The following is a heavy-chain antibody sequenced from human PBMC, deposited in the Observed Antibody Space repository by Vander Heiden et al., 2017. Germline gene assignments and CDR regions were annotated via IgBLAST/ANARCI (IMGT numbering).Heavy chain of an antibody. D-gene: IGHD5-12*01. CDR1: GFTFSCYN. J-gene: IGHJ3*02. V-gene: IGHV3-21*01. CDR3: ARDRGFQATSHAFDI. CDR2: ISSSSTYI. Sequence: EVQLVESGGGLVKPGGSLRLSCAAPGFTFSCYNMNWVRQAPGRGLEWLSIISSSSTYIYYADSVKGRLTISRDNAKNSLYLQMNSLTAEDTAVYYCARDRGFQATSHAFDIWGQGTMVTVSS.